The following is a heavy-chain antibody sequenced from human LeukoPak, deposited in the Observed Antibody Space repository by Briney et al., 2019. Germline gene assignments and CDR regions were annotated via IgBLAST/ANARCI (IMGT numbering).Heavy chain of an antibody. J-gene: IGHJ3*01. CDR2: IYYSGST. V-gene: IGHV4-61*01. CDR1: GGSVSTGTYY. Sequence: PSETLSLTCTVSGGSVSTGTYYRSWIRQPPGKGLEWIAYIYYSGSTNYNPSLMSRVTISVDTSKNQFSLKLRSVTAADTAVYYCARDLWELQSAFDLWGQGTLVTVSS. CDR3: ARDLWELQSAFDL. D-gene: IGHD1-26*01.